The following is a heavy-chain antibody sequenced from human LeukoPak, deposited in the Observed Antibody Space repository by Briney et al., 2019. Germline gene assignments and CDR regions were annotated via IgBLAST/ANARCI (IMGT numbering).Heavy chain of an antibody. V-gene: IGHV3-20*04. CDR3: ARAPITSPFYFDY. D-gene: IGHD2-2*01. Sequence: PGGSLRLSCTASGFAFDEHGMSWVRQVPGKGLEWVSGINWSGGSTGYADPLRGRFTISRDNARNSLYLQMDSLRAEDTALYYCARAPITSPFYFDYWGQGTLVTVSS. CDR1: GFAFDEHG. J-gene: IGHJ4*02. CDR2: INWSGGST.